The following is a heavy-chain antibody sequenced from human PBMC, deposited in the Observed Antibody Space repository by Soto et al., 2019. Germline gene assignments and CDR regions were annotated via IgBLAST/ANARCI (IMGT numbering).Heavy chain of an antibody. CDR3: ASRDPGTSVDY. CDR2: IYRTGST. V-gene: IGHV4-4*02. CDR1: GGSFTSNNW. D-gene: IGHD1-7*01. J-gene: IGHJ4*01. Sequence: PSETLSLTCAGSGGSFTSNNWCTWVRQPPGQGLEWIGEIYRTGSTNYNPSLKSRVTISLDKSENQFSLKVTSLTAADTAVYYCASRDPGTSVDYWGHGTLVTVSS.